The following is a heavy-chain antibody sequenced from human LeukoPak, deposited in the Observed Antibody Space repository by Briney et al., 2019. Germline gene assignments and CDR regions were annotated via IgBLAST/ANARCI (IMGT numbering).Heavy chain of an antibody. J-gene: IGHJ4*02. V-gene: IGHV3-33*06. CDR3: AKFTPSPQQLVQFDY. D-gene: IGHD6-13*01. Sequence: GGSLRLSCAASGFTFSSYGMHWVRQAPGKGLEWVAVIWYDGSNKYYADSVKGRFTISRDNSKNTLYLQMNSLRAEDTAVYYCAKFTPSPQQLVQFDYWGQGTLVTVSS. CDR2: IWYDGSNK. CDR1: GFTFSSYG.